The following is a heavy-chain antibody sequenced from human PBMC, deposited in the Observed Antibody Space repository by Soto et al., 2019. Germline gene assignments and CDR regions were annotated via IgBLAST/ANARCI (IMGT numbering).Heavy chain of an antibody. Sequence: GASVKVSCKASGYTFTSYYMHWVRQAPGQGLEWMGIINPSGGSTSYAQKFQGRVTMTRDTSTSTVYMELSSLRSEDTAVYYCARVLTGYSSSWYPQGYYYYGMDVWGQGTTVTVSS. CDR2: INPSGGST. CDR3: ARVLTGYSSSWYPQGYYYYGMDV. CDR1: GYTFTSYY. D-gene: IGHD6-13*01. V-gene: IGHV1-46*01. J-gene: IGHJ6*02.